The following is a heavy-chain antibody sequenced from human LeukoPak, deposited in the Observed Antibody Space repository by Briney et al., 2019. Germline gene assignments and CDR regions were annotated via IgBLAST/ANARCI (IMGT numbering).Heavy chain of an antibody. J-gene: IGHJ3*02. Sequence: GGSLRLSCAASGFTFSSYWMHWVRQAPGKGLVWVSRINSDGSSTSYADSVKGRFTISRDNAKNTLYLQMNSLRAEDTAVYYCASLAYYYDSSGYRASDIWGQGTMVTVSS. CDR1: GFTFSSYW. D-gene: IGHD3-22*01. CDR2: INSDGSST. CDR3: ASLAYYYDSSGYRASDI. V-gene: IGHV3-74*01.